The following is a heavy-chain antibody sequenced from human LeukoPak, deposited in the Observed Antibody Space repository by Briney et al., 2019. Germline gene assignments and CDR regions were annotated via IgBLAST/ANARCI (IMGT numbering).Heavy chain of an antibody. D-gene: IGHD4-17*01. CDR3: ARGFRSVTTWGYFDY. J-gene: IGHJ4*02. V-gene: IGHV3-66*01. CDR2: IYSGGGT. CDR1: GFTVSSNY. Sequence: GGSLRLSCAASGFTVSSNYMSWVRQAPGKGLEWVSLIYSGGGTYYADSVRGRFTISRDNSRNTLSLQMNSLRVDDTAVYYCARGFRSVTTWGYFDYWGQGALVTVSS.